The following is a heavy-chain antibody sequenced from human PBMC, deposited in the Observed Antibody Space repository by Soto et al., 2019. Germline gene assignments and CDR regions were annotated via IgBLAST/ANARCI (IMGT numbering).Heavy chain of an antibody. CDR1: GGSISSYY. V-gene: IGHV4-59*08. J-gene: IGHJ3*02. CDR3: ARLWGLDAFDI. D-gene: IGHD7-27*01. CDR2: IYNSGST. Sequence: QVQLQESGPGLVKPSETLSLTCTVSGGSISSYYWSWIRQPPGKGLEWIGYIYNSGSTNYSPSLKSRVTISVDTSKSQFSLTLSSVTAADTAVYYCARLWGLDAFDIWGQGTMVTVSS.